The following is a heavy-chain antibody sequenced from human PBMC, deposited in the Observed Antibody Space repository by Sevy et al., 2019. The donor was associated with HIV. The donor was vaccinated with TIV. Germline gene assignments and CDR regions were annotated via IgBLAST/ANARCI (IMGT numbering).Heavy chain of an antibody. CDR2: ISAYNGNT. D-gene: IGHD3-16*01. CDR1: GYTFTSYG. CDR3: AGEGGDKSGAFDI. J-gene: IGHJ3*02. V-gene: IGHV1-18*04. Sequence: ASVKVSCKASGYTFTSYGISWVRQAPGQGLEWMGWISAYNGNTNYAQKLQGRVTMTTDTSTSTDYMELRSLRSDDTAVYYCAGEGGDKSGAFDIWGQGTMVTVSS.